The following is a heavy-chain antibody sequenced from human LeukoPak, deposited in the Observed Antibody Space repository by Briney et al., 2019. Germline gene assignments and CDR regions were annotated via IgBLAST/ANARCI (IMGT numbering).Heavy chain of an antibody. Sequence: ASVKVSCKASGYTFTGYYMHWVRQARGQGLEWMGWINPNSGGTNYAQKFQGRVTMTRDTSISTAYMELSRLRSDDTAVYYCARVGRRYFDWFLAWNYYMDAWGKGTTVTVSS. V-gene: IGHV1-2*02. D-gene: IGHD3-9*01. J-gene: IGHJ6*03. CDR3: ARVGRRYFDWFLAWNYYMDA. CDR1: GYTFTGYY. CDR2: INPNSGGT.